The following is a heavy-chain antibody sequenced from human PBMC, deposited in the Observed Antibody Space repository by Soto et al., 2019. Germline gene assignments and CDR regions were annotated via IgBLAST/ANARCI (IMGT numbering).Heavy chain of an antibody. D-gene: IGHD3-16*01. CDR1: GFTISNNY. V-gene: IGHV3-53*01. J-gene: IGHJ6*02. CDR2: IDNGGDT. Sequence: EVQLVESGGGLIQPGGSLRLSCADSGFTISNNYMTWVRQAPGKGLEWVSLIDNGGDTYYADSVKGRFTLSGDSSNNTLYLQMNILRAEDTAVYNCARGGSLYYYYGIDVWGQGTTVTVSS. CDR3: ARGGSLYYYYGIDV.